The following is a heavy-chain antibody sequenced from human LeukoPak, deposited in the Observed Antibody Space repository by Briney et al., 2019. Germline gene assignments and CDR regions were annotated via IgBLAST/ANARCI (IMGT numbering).Heavy chain of an antibody. D-gene: IGHD3-10*01. Sequence: ASVRVSCKASGGTFSSYAISWVRQAPGQGLEWMGGIIPIFGTANYAQKFQGRVTITTDESTSTAYMELSSLRSEDTAVYYCARARSGLALTHDAFDIWGQGTMVTVSS. J-gene: IGHJ3*02. CDR1: GGTFSSYA. CDR3: ARARSGLALTHDAFDI. CDR2: IIPIFGTA. V-gene: IGHV1-69*05.